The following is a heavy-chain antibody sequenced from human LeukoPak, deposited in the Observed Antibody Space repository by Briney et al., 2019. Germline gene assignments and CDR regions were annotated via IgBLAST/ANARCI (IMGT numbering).Heavy chain of an antibody. V-gene: IGHV4-34*01. D-gene: IGHD3-10*01. CDR3: ARGISGSLYYYYYGMDV. J-gene: IGHJ6*02. Sequence: SETLSLTCAVYGGSFSGYYWSWIRQPPGKGLEWIGEINHSGSTNYNPSLKSRVTISVDTSKNQFSLKLSSVTAGDTAVYYCARGISGSLYYYYYGMDVWGQGTTVTVSS. CDR2: INHSGST. CDR1: GGSFSGYY.